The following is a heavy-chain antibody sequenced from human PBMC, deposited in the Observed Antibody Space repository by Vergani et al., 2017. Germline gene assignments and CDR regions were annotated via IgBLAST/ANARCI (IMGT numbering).Heavy chain of an antibody. Sequence: VQLVQSGAEVRKPGASVTVSCTASGYIFQNYYIHWLRQAPGQAFEWMGILNPTTGHTTSAQKFLGRVDMTRDPSTDTSTRTVQMTLSSLRSEDTAVEYWARYEGYCAVENRRANYFDHWGQGTRVTVSS. CDR1: GYIFQNYY. CDR2: LNPTTGHT. D-gene: IGHD2-8*02. CDR3: ARYEGYCAVENRRANYFDH. J-gene: IGHJ5*02. V-gene: IGHV1-46*02.